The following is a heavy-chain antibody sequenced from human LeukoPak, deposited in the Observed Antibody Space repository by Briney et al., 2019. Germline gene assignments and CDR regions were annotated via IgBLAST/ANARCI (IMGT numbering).Heavy chain of an antibody. J-gene: IGHJ3*01. D-gene: IGHD2-15*01. V-gene: IGHV3-30*01. CDR1: GFTFGAYP. CDR3: ARDRLSCQNINCFSDALDR. Sequence: GGSLRLSCAGSGFTFGAYPMHWVRQAPGKGLEWVTLISFDGNSDYYADSVKGRFTVSRDNSKNTLYLQMNSLRPEDTAVYFCARDRLSCQNINCFSDALDRWGQGTTVTVSP. CDR2: ISFDGNSD.